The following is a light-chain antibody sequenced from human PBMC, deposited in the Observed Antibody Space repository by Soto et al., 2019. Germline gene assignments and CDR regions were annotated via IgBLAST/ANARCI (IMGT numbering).Light chain of an antibody. Sequence: ETVLTQSPGTLSLSPGERATLSCRASQTIRSNYLAWYRQTPGQAPRLLIYGASNRVTGIADRFSGSGSGTDFTLIFSRMEPQAFAQYYCQQYGRLPWTFGQGTKVEIK. CDR1: QTIRSNY. V-gene: IGKV3-20*01. CDR2: GAS. J-gene: IGKJ1*01. CDR3: QQYGRLPWT.